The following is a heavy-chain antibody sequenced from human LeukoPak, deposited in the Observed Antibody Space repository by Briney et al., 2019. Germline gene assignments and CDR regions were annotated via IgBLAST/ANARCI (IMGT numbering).Heavy chain of an antibody. J-gene: IGHJ4*02. D-gene: IGHD3-10*01. CDR3: ARGGGSGSYYRGYFDY. Sequence: SETLSPTCAVYGGSFSGYYWSWIRQPPGKGLEWIGEINHSGSTNYNPSLKSRVTISVDTSKNQFSLKLSSVTAADTAVYYCARGGGSGSYYRGYFDYWGQGTLVTVSS. V-gene: IGHV4-34*01. CDR1: GGSFSGYY. CDR2: INHSGST.